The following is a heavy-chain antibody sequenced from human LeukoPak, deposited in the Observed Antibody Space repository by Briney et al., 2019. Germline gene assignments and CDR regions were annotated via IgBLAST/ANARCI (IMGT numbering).Heavy chain of an antibody. D-gene: IGHD4-11*01. CDR3: AGLTVTKNFGDY. CDR2: ISYDGSNK. J-gene: IGHJ4*02. V-gene: IGHV3-30*04. Sequence: GGSLRLSCAASGVTFSNYAIHWGRQAPGKGLEWVAVISYDGSNKYYADSVKGRCTISRDNSKNTLYLQMNSLRSDDTAVAYCAGLTVTKNFGDYWGQGTLVTVSS. CDR1: GVTFSNYA.